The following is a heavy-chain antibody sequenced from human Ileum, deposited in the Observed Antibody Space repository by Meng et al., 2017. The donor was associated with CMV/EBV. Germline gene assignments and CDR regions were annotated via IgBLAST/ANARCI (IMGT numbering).Heavy chain of an antibody. CDR1: GYTFTSSG. Sequence: VKVSCKASGYTFTSSGISWVRQAPGQGLEWVGWITAYNGNRNYAERLQDRVTMTTDTTTNTTHMELRNLRSDDTAIYYCARGSYLGTFDYWGQGTLVTVSS. J-gene: IGHJ4*02. CDR2: ITAYNGNR. D-gene: IGHD2-15*01. V-gene: IGHV1-18*01. CDR3: ARGSYLGTFDY.